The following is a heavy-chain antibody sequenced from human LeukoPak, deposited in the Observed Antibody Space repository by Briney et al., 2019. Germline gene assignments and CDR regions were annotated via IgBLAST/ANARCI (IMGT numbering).Heavy chain of an antibody. Sequence: SETLSLTCTVSGGSISSSSYYWGWIRQPPGKGLEWVGSIYYSGSTYYNPSLKSRVTISVDTSKNQFSLKLSSVTAADTAVYYCARRWKLYYFDYWGQGTLVTVSS. J-gene: IGHJ4*02. CDR2: IYYSGST. D-gene: IGHD1-1*01. CDR3: ARRWKLYYFDY. V-gene: IGHV4-39*01. CDR1: GGSISSSSYY.